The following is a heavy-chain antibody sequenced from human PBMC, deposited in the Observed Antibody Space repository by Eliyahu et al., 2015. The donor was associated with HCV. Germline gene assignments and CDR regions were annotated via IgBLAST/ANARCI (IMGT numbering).Heavy chain of an antibody. Sequence: EVQLLESGGGLVQPGGSLRLSCAASGFTFSXYAMSWVRQAPGKGLEWVSAISGSGGSTYYADSVKGRFTISRDNSKNTLYLQMNSLRAEDTAVYYCAKDGSDGYNPRFLFDYWGQGTLVTVSS. CDR2: ISGSGGST. J-gene: IGHJ4*02. CDR1: GFTFSXYA. CDR3: AKDGSDGYNPRFLFDY. D-gene: IGHD5-24*01. V-gene: IGHV3-23*01.